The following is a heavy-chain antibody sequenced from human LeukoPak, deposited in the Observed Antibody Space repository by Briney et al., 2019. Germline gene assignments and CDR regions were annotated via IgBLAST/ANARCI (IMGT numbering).Heavy chain of an antibody. J-gene: IGHJ4*02. D-gene: IGHD3-22*01. CDR2: ISSSSSYI. Sequence: KPGGSLRLSCAASGFTFSSYSMNWVRQAPGKGLEWVSSISSSSSYIYYADSVKGRFTISRDNAKNSLYLQMNSLRAEDTAVYYCARGPSITKIVVEYDYWGQGTLVTGSS. CDR3: ARGPSITKIVVEYDY. CDR1: GFTFSSYS. V-gene: IGHV3-21*01.